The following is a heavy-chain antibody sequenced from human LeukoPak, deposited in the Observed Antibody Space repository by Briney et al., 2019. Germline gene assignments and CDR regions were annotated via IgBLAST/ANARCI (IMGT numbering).Heavy chain of an antibody. D-gene: IGHD3-22*01. Sequence: PGGSLRLSCAASGFTFSSYAMHWVRQAPGKGLEWVAVISYDGSNKYYADSVKGRFTISRDNSKNTLYLQMNSLRAEDTAVYYCAKDPYYYDSSGPNWFDPWGQGTLVTVSS. CDR1: GFTFSSYA. CDR2: ISYDGSNK. V-gene: IGHV3-30-3*01. CDR3: AKDPYYYDSSGPNWFDP. J-gene: IGHJ5*02.